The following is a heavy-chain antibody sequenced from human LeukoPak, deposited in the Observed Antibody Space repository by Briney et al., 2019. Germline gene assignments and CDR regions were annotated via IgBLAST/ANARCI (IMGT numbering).Heavy chain of an antibody. CDR3: AKDLRYCSGTSCYEASGMDV. V-gene: IGHV3-30*18. Sequence: PGGSLRLSCAASGFTFSSYGMHWVRQAPGKGLEWVAAISYDGSDKYYADSVKGRFTISKDNSKNTLSLQTNSLRAEDTAVFFCAKDLRYCSGTSCYEASGMDVWGQGTTVTVSS. J-gene: IGHJ6*02. D-gene: IGHD2-2*01. CDR2: ISYDGSDK. CDR1: GFTFSSYG.